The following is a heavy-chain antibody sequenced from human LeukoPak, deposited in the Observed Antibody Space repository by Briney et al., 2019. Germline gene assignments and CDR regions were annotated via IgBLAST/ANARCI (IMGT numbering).Heavy chain of an antibody. D-gene: IGHD4-17*01. CDR1: GFTFSNYA. CDR2: IRCDGTIK. Sequence: GGSLRLSCAASGFTFSNYAMHWVRQAPGKALEWVAFIRCDGTIKYYADSVKGRFTISRDNSKSTLYLHMDSLRPEDTAHYYCAKDPLTCGDYGWYFDLWGRGTLVTVSS. V-gene: IGHV3-30*02. CDR3: AKDPLTCGDYGWYFDL. J-gene: IGHJ2*01.